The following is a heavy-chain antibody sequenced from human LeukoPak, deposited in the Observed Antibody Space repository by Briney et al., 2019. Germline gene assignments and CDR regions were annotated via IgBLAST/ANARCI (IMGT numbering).Heavy chain of an antibody. D-gene: IGHD3-22*01. Sequence: SVKVSCKASGGTFNSYAISWVRQAPGQGLEWMGRIIPIFGTANYAQKFQGRVTITADKSTSTAYMELSSLRSEDTAVYYCASYDSSGSNFDYWGQGTLVTVSS. CDR1: GGTFNSYA. J-gene: IGHJ4*02. V-gene: IGHV1-69*06. CDR3: ASYDSSGSNFDY. CDR2: IIPIFGTA.